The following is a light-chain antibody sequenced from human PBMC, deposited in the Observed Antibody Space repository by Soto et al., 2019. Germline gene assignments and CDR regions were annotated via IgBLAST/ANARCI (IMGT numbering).Light chain of an antibody. CDR3: QQRSNWPLT. CDR1: QSVNTY. Sequence: EIVLKQSPATLSLSPGEIATLSCRASQSVNTYLAWYQQRPGQAPRLLMYDASNRATGIPARFSGRGSGTDFTLTIDSLAPEDFAVYYCQQRSNWPLTFGGGTNVEIK. J-gene: IGKJ4*01. V-gene: IGKV3-11*01. CDR2: DAS.